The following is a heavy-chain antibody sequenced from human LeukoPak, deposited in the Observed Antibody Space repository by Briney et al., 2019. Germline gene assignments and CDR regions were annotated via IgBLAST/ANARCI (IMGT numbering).Heavy chain of an antibody. CDR1: GFTFSNYW. CDR3: ARSDDFWSGFYGASDI. CDR2: IKFDGSDK. D-gene: IGHD3-3*01. V-gene: IGHV3-7*01. Sequence: GGSLRLSCAASGFTFSNYWMSWVRQAPGKGLEWVANIKFDGSDKFYVDSVKGRFTISRDNAKNSLYLQMNSLRAEDTAVYYCARSDDFWSGFYGASDIWGQGTMVTVSS. J-gene: IGHJ3*02.